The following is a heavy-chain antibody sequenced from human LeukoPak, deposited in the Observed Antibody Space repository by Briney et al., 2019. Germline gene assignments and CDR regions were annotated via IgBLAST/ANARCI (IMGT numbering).Heavy chain of an antibody. Sequence: SETLSLTCTVSGVSISSSNSYWGWIRQPPGKGLEWIGSIYYSGNTYYNASLKSQVSISIDTSKNQFSLRLTSVTAADTAVYYCARLSHSGSYYYYYYMDVWGKGTTVTISS. J-gene: IGHJ6*03. CDR2: IYYSGNT. D-gene: IGHD1-26*01. CDR3: ARLSHSGSYYYYYYMDV. CDR1: GVSISSSNSY. V-gene: IGHV4-39*01.